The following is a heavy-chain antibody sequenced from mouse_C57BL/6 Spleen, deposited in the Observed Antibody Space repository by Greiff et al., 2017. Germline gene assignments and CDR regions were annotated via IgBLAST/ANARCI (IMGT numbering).Heavy chain of an antibody. D-gene: IGHD3-2*02. CDR1: GYAFSSSW. J-gene: IGHJ3*01. CDR2: IYPGDGDT. Sequence: LQESGPELVKPGASVKISCKASGYAFSSSWMNWVKQRPGKGLEWIGRIYPGDGDTNYNGKFKGKATLTADKSSSTAYMQLSSLTSEDSAVYFCARSGDPWFAYWGQGTLVTVSA. V-gene: IGHV1-82*01. CDR3: ARSGDPWFAY.